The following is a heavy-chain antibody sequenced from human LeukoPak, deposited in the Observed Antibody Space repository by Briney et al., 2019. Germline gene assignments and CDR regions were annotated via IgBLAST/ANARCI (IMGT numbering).Heavy chain of an antibody. V-gene: IGHV6-1*01. D-gene: IGHD6-19*01. J-gene: IGHJ4*02. CDR2: TYYRSKWYN. CDR3: ARDFGTTGWHTFDY. Sequence: SQTLSLTCVVSGDSVSSKNGAWNWIRQSPSRGLEWLGRTYYRSKWYNDYAESMEGRMTISQDTSKNKYSLHLNSVTPDDTAVYYCARDFGTTGWHTFDYWGQGTLVTVSS. CDR1: GDSVSSKNGA.